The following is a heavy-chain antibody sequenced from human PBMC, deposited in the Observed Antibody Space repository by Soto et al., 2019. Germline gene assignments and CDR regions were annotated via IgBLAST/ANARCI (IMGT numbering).Heavy chain of an antibody. CDR1: GGSISSSSYY. CDR3: ARHHRHANYDYVWGPTAGPFDY. CDR2: IYYSGST. Sequence: PSETLSLTCTVSGGSISSSSYYWGWIRQPPGKGLEWIGSIYYSGSTYYNPSLKSRVTISVDTSKNQFSLKLSSVTAADTAVYYCARHHRHANYDYVWGPTAGPFDYWGQGTLVTVSS. V-gene: IGHV4-39*01. D-gene: IGHD3-16*01. J-gene: IGHJ4*02.